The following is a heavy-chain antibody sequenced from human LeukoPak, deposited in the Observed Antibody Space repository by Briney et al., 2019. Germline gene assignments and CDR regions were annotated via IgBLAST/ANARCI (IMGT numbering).Heavy chain of an antibody. CDR1: GGSISGFY. Sequence: SETLSLTCAVSGGSISGFYWSWIRQPPGKGLEWIGYIYYSGDSNYNPSLKSRVTISLDTSKNEVSLKLSSVTAADTAVYYCAKAVVGAFDIWGQGTMVTVSS. CDR2: IYYSGDS. V-gene: IGHV4-59*08. D-gene: IGHD5-18*01. CDR3: AKAVVGAFDI. J-gene: IGHJ3*02.